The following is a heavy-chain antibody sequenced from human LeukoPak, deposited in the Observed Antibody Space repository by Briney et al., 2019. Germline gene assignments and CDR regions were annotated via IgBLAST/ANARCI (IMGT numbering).Heavy chain of an antibody. CDR3: ARGPNLRFLEWLPSYGMDV. J-gene: IGHJ6*02. V-gene: IGHV4-30-4*01. D-gene: IGHD3-3*01. CDR2: IYYSGST. CDR1: GGSISSGDYY. Sequence: SQTLSLTCTVSGGSISSGDYYWGWVRQPPGRGLEWIGYIYYSGSTYYNPSLKSRVTISVDTSKNQFSLKLSSVTAADTAVYYCARGPNLRFLEWLPSYGMDVWGQGTTVTVSS.